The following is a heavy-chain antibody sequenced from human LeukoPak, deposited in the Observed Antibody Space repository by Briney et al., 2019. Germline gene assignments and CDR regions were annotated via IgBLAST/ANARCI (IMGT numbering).Heavy chain of an antibody. V-gene: IGHV1-2*02. D-gene: IGHD3-3*01. Sequence: ASVKVSCKASGYTFTGYYMHWVRQAPGQGLEWMGWINPNSGDTNYAQKVQGRVTMTTDTSTSTAYMELRSLRSDDTAVYYCARDHITILKNWFDPWGQGTLVTVSS. CDR1: GYTFTGYY. J-gene: IGHJ5*02. CDR2: INPNSGDT. CDR3: ARDHITILKNWFDP.